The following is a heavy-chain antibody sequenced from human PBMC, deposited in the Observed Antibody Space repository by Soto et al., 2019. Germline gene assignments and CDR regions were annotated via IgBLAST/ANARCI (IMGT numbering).Heavy chain of an antibody. Sequence: TLSLTGTVSGRTMGTGDYYWSWIRQPPGKGLEWIGYIYYSGSTYYNPSLKSRVTISVDTSKNQFSLKLSSVTAADTAVYYCARYSRGWDIVGKASSYSGMDALCLEDTLTVSS. J-gene: IGHJ6*02. V-gene: IGHV4-30-4*01. CDR3: ARYSRGWDIVGKASSYSGMDA. D-gene: IGHD2-15*01. CDR2: IYYSGST. CDR1: GRTMGTGDYY.